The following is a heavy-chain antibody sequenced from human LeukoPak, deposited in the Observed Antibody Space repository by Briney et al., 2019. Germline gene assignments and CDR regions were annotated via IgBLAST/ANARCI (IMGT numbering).Heavy chain of an antibody. V-gene: IGHV4-4*07. D-gene: IGHD6-19*01. Sequence: SETLSLTCTVSGGSISGFCWSWIRQPAGKGLEWIGRICISESTNYNPSLESRVTMSEDTSQNQFSLRLTSVTAADTAVYYCARIRRDSGDWYADDYWGQGTLATVSS. CDR2: ICISEST. CDR1: GGSISGFC. CDR3: ARIRRDSGDWYADDY. J-gene: IGHJ4*02.